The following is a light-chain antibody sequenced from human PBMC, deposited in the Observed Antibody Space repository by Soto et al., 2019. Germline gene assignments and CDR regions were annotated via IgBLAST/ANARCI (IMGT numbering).Light chain of an antibody. CDR2: DIF. J-gene: IGKJ4*01. Sequence: EIVMTQSPATLSVSPGERATLSCRASQSVGSDLAWYQQKPGQAPRLVIYDIFTSATGVPTRISGSGSGTEFTLTIRSLQSEDFAVYYCQQYNSWPLTFGGGTKVEIK. CDR3: QQYNSWPLT. V-gene: IGKV3D-15*01. CDR1: QSVGSD.